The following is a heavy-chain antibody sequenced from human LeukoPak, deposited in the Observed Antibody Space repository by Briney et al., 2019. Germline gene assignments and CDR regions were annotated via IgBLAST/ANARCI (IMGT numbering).Heavy chain of an antibody. CDR1: GDSVSSNSAA. J-gene: IGHJ3*02. CDR2: TYYRSKWYN. CDR3: CHSLSGRTGAFDI. V-gene: IGHV6-1*01. D-gene: IGHD2-21*01. Sequence: SQTLSLTCAISGDSVSSNSAAWNWIRQSPSRSLEWLGRTYYRSKWYNDYAVSVKSRITINPDTSKNQFSLQLDSVTPGDTAVYYCCHSLSGRTGAFDIWGRGTVVTVSS.